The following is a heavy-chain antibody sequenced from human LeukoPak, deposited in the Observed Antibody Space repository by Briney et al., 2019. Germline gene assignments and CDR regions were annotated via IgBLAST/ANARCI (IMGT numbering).Heavy chain of an antibody. Sequence: AGGSLRLSCAASGFTFSSYAMSWVRQAAGKGLEWISAISGSGGSTYYANSVKGRFTISRNNSKNTLYLQMNSLRAENTAVYYCATTWTSLLHDAFDIWGQGTMVTVSS. D-gene: IGHD1-1*01. V-gene: IGHV3-23*01. J-gene: IGHJ3*02. CDR1: GFTFSSYA. CDR2: ISGSGGST. CDR3: ATTWTSLLHDAFDI.